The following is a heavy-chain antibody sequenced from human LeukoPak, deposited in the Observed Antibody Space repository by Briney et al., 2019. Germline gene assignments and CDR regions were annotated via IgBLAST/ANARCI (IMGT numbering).Heavy chain of an antibody. V-gene: IGHV4-4*09. CDR1: GGSISSYY. Sequence: PSETLSLTCTVSGGSISSYYWSWIRQPPGKGLEWIGYIYTSGSTNYNPSLKSRVTISVDTSKNQFSLKLNSVTAADTAVYYCARQFGYYYGMDVWGQGTTVTVSS. CDR2: IYTSGST. D-gene: IGHD3-16*01. J-gene: IGHJ6*02. CDR3: ARQFGYYYGMDV.